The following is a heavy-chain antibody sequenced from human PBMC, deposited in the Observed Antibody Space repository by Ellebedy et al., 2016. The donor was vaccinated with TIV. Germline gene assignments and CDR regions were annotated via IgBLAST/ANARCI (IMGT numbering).Heavy chain of an antibody. J-gene: IGHJ2*01. D-gene: IGHD6-25*01. CDR2: ISKSSRYT. Sequence: GESLKISXEASGFSFSDYFMNWVRQAPGKGLEWVSYISKSSRYTNYADSVKGRFTISRDDAKNSLYLQMNSLRAEDTAVYYCARDAGSADYWYFDLWGRGTLVTVSS. CDR3: ARDAGSADYWYFDL. CDR1: GFSFSDYF. V-gene: IGHV3-11*05.